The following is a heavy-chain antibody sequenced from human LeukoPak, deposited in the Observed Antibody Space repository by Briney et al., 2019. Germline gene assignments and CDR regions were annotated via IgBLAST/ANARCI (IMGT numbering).Heavy chain of an antibody. CDR3: ARELWFGGQTMFDP. D-gene: IGHD3-10*01. CDR2: ISSSGSTI. CDR1: GFTLSSYE. J-gene: IGHJ5*02. V-gene: IGHV3-48*03. Sequence: GGCLRLSCAASGFTLSSYEMNWGRQAPGEGLEWVSYISSSGSTIYYADSVKGRFTISRDNAKNSLYLQMNSLRAEDTAVYYCARELWFGGQTMFDPWGQGTLVTVSS.